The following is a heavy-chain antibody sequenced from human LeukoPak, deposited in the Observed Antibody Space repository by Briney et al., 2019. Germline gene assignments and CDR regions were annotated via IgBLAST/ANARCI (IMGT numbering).Heavy chain of an antibody. D-gene: IGHD3-10*01. J-gene: IGHJ4*02. CDR3: AREDFMVRGVITDY. V-gene: IGHV3-11*01. Sequence: PGGSLRLSCAASGFTFSDYYMRWIRQAPGKGLEWVSYISSSGSTIYYADSVKGRFTISRDNAKNSLYLQMNSLRAEDTAVYYCAREDFMVRGVITDYWGQGTLVTVSS. CDR1: GFTFSDYY. CDR2: ISSSGSTI.